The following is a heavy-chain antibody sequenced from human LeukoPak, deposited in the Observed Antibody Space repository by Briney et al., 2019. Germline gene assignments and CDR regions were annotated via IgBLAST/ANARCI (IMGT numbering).Heavy chain of an antibody. CDR2: IIPILGIA. D-gene: IGHD3-22*01. V-gene: IGHV1-69*04. CDR3: ARGLNYYDSSGYPY. J-gene: IGHJ4*02. CDR1: GGTFSSYA. Sequence: SVKVSSKASGGTFSSYAISWVRQAPGQGLEWMGRIIPILGIANYAQKFQGRVTITADKSTSTAYMELSSLRSEDTAVYYCARGLNYYDSSGYPYWGQGTLVTVSS.